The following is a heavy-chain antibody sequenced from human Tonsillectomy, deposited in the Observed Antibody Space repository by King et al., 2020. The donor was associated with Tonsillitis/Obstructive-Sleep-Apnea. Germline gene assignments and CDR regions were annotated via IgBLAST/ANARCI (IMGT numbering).Heavy chain of an antibody. CDR2: ISGSGDST. CDR1: GLTFGSHA. Sequence: VQLVESGGGLVQPGGSLRLSCEASGLTFGSHAMSWVRQAPGKGLEWVSGISGSGDSTYYADSVKGRLTISRDKSKNTLFLQMNSLRAEDTAVYYCASTPYGSGTYYYFDYWGQGTLVTVSS. J-gene: IGHJ4*02. CDR3: ASTPYGSGTYYYFDY. D-gene: IGHD3-10*01. V-gene: IGHV3-23*04.